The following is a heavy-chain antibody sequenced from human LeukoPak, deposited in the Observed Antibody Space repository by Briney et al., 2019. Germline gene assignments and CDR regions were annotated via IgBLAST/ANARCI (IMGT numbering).Heavy chain of an antibody. Sequence: SETLSLTCTVSGGSISSGSYYWSWIRQPAGKGLEWIRRIYTSGSTNYNPSLKSRVTISVDTSKNQFSLKLSSVTAADTAVYYCARHKSESAVAGNYYYYYYMDVWGKGTTVTISS. J-gene: IGHJ6*03. CDR2: IYTSGST. V-gene: IGHV4-61*02. CDR1: GGSISSGSYY. CDR3: ARHKSESAVAGNYYYYYYMDV. D-gene: IGHD6-19*01.